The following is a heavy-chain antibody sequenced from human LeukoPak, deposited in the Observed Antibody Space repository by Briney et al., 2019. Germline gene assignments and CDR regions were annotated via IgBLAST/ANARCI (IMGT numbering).Heavy chain of an antibody. J-gene: IGHJ6*02. Sequence: GGSLRLSCAVSGFSVSNNYVSWVRQAPGKGLEWVSIIYIAGTTCHADSVRGRLIISRDNSKNTVYLQMNSLRADDTAVYYCARGGGTAGYYHQMDVWGQGTTVTVSS. V-gene: IGHV3-66*01. CDR3: ARGGGTAGYYHQMDV. CDR1: GFSVSNNY. D-gene: IGHD1-1*01. CDR2: IYIAGTT.